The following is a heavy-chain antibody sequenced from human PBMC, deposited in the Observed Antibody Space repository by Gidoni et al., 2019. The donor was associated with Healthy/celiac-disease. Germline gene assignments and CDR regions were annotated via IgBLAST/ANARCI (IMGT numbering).Heavy chain of an antibody. Sequence: QVQLQESGPGLVQPSPTLYLTCTVSGGSISSGGYYWSWIRQHPGKGLEWIGYIYYSGSTYYNPSLKSRVTISVDTSKNQFSLKLSSVTAADTAVYYCARETPGYSYGYSWGQGTLVTVSS. CDR1: GGSISSGGYY. CDR2: IYYSGST. CDR3: ARETPGYSYGYS. J-gene: IGHJ4*02. D-gene: IGHD5-18*01. V-gene: IGHV4-31*03.